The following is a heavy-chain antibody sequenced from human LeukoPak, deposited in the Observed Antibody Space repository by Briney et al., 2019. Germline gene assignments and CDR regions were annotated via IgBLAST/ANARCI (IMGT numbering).Heavy chain of an antibody. CDR2: MNPNSGNT. V-gene: IGHV1-8*02. CDR1: GGTFSSYA. J-gene: IGHJ5*02. CDR3: ATSDRFDP. Sequence: ASVKVSCKASGGTFSSYAISWVRQAPGQGLEWMGWMNPNSGNTGYAQKFQGRVTMTRNTSISTAYMELSSLRSEDTAVYYCATSDRFDPWGQGTLVTVSS. D-gene: IGHD2-2*01.